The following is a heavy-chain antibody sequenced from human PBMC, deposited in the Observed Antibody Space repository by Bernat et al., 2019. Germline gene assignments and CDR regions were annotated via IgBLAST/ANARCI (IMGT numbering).Heavy chain of an antibody. J-gene: IGHJ3*02. CDR3: ARDSAIDDAFDI. V-gene: IGHV1-69*06. CDR2: SIPIFGTA. Sequence: QVQLVQSGAEVKKPGSSVKVSCKASGGTFSSYAISWVRQAPGQGLGWMGGSIPIFGTANYAQKFQRRVTITADKSTSTAYMELSSLRAEDPAVYYCARDSAIDDAFDIWGQGTMVTVSS. D-gene: IGHD3-10*01. CDR1: GGTFSSYA.